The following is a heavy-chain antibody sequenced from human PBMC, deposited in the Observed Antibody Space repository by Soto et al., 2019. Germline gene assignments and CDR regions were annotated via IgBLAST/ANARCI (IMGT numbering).Heavy chain of an antibody. CDR2: IYYSGST. J-gene: IGHJ4*02. D-gene: IGHD5-12*01. CDR1: GGSISSSSYY. V-gene: IGHV4-39*07. CDR3: ARDPRGYSGYDTLRGHYFDY. Sequence: QLQLQESGPGLVKPSETLSLTCTVSGGSISSSSYYWGWIRQPPGKGLEWIGSIYYSGSTYYNPSLKSRVTISVDTSKNQFSLKLSSVTAADTAVYYCARDPRGYSGYDTLRGHYFDYWGQGTLVTVSS.